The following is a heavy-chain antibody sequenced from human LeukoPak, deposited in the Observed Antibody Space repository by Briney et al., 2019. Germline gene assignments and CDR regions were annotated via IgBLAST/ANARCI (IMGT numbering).Heavy chain of an antibody. CDR1: GFTFSDYY. D-gene: IGHD1-26*01. J-gene: IGHJ3*02. V-gene: IGHV3-11*01. CDR3: ASVASGSYYEDALDI. CDR2: ISSSGSTI. Sequence: GGSLRLSCAASGFTFSDYYMSWIRQAPGKGLEWVSYISSSGSTIYYADSVKGRFTISRDNAKNSLYLQMNSLRAEDTAVYYCASVASGSYYEDALDIWGQGTMVTVSS.